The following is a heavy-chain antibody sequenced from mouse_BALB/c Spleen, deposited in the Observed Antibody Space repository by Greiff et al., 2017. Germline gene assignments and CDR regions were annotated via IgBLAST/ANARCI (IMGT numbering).Heavy chain of an antibody. CDR1: GFTFSSFG. CDR2: ISSGSSTI. V-gene: IGHV5-17*02. J-gene: IGHJ4*01. CDR3: ARWGLGFFYYAMDY. Sequence: EVKVVESGGGLVQPGGSRKLSCAASGFTFSSFGMHWVRQAPEKGLEWVAYISSGSSTIYYADTVKGRFTISRDNPKNTLFLQMTSLRSEDTAMYYCARWGLGFFYYAMDYWGQGTSVTVSS. D-gene: IGHD3-1*01.